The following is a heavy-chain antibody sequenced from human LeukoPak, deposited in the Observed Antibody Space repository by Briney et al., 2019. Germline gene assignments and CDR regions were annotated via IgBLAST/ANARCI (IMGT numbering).Heavy chain of an antibody. CDR2: INVDGSST. CDR3: ARYYGSGSYSVDY. V-gene: IGHV3-74*01. J-gene: IGHJ4*02. CDR1: GFTFSSYG. Sequence: GGSLRLSSATAGFTFSSYGMHWVRQAPGKGLVWVSRINVDGSSTTYADSVKGGFTFSRDKARNPMYLQMNSLKAEDTAVYYCARYYGSGSYSVDYWGQGTLVSVSS. D-gene: IGHD3-10*01.